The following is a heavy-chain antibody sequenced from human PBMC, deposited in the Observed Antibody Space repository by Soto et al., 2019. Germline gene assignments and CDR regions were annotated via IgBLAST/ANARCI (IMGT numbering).Heavy chain of an antibody. J-gene: IGHJ4*02. CDR1: GNTFISYW. CDR3: AIQYYYDSNTYCFDY. D-gene: IGHD3-22*01. V-gene: IGHV5-10-1*01. CDR2: IDPSDSYT. Sequence: EVQLVQSGAEVKKPGESLRISCRVSGNTFISYWISWVRQMPGKGLEWMGRIDPSDSYTNYSPSFQGHVTISADKSINTGYLQWSSLKASDTAMYYCAIQYYYDSNTYCFDYWGQGTLVTVSS.